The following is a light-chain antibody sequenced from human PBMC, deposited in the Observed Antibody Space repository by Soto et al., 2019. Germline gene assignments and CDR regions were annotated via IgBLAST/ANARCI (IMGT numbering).Light chain of an antibody. CDR2: DVS. V-gene: IGKV3-15*01. Sequence: MTQSPATLSVSPGEGATFSCRASQSINTKIAWYQLKPGQAPRLLIYDVSTRATGVPARFSGSGSGTEFTLTISSPQSEDFAVYYCQQYNNWPPTFGQGTRLEIK. CDR1: QSINTK. CDR3: QQYNNWPPT. J-gene: IGKJ5*01.